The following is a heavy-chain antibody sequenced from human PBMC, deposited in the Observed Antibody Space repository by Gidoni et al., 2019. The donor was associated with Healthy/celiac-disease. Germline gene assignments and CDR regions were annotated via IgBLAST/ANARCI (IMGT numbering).Heavy chain of an antibody. CDR3: AKGLYGHYFDY. CDR1: GFTFSSYA. CDR2: ISGSGGST. D-gene: IGHD3-10*01. Sequence: EVQLLESGGGLVQPGGSLRLSCAASGFTFSSYAMNWVRQAPGKGLEWVSGISGSGGSTYYADSVKGRFTISRDNSRNTLYLQMNSLRAEDTAVYYCAKGLYGHYFDYWGQGTLVTVSS. J-gene: IGHJ4*02. V-gene: IGHV3-23*01.